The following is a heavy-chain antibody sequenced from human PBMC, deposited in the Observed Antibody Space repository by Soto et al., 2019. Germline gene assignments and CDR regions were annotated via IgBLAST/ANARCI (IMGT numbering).Heavy chain of an antibody. CDR2: IKQDGSEK. D-gene: IGHD2-8*01. CDR1: GFTFSSYW. CDR3: ARAPGYCTNGVCYLGWYFDL. V-gene: IGHV3-7*01. J-gene: IGHJ2*01. Sequence: EVQLVESGGGLVQPGGSLRLSCAASGFTFSSYWMSWVRQAPGKGLEWVANIKQDGSEKYYVDSVKGRFTISRDNAKNSLYLQMNSLRAEDTAVYYCARAPGYCTNGVCYLGWYFDLWGRGTLVTVSS.